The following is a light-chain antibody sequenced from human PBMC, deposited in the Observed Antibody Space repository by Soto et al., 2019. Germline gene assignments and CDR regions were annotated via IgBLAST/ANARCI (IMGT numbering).Light chain of an antibody. CDR3: SAYTTRSTLA. CDR1: SRDVGAYNL. CDR2: EVR. Sequence: QSVLTQPASVSGSPGQSITISCTGTSRDVGAYNLVSWYQQHPGKAPKLLIYEVRNRPSGISFRFSGSRSGNTASLTISGLLAEDGADYYCSAYTTRSTLAFGGGTKVTVL. J-gene: IGLJ2*01. V-gene: IGLV2-14*01.